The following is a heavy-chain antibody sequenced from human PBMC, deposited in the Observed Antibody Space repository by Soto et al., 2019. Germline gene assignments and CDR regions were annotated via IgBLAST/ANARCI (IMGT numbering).Heavy chain of an antibody. Sequence: GGSLRLSCASSGFIFNSYRMHWVRQAPGKGLEWVSAISGSGGSTYYADSVKGRFTISRDNSKNTLYLQMNSLRAEDTAVYYCAKEGLMEWLLAGAFDISGQGTTVLVS. D-gene: IGHD3-3*01. CDR3: AKEGLMEWLLAGAFDI. CDR2: ISGSGGST. J-gene: IGHJ3*02. V-gene: IGHV3-23*01. CDR1: GFIFNSYR.